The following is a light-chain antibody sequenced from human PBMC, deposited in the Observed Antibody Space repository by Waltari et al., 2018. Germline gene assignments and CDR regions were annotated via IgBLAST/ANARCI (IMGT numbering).Light chain of an antibody. CDR2: RND. CDR1: SFNIGGNY. V-gene: IGLV1-47*01. Sequence: QTVLTQPPSVSGTPGQRVTSSCSGSSFNIGGNYVYWFQQLPGTAPKLRIYRNDERPSGVPDRISGSKSGTSASLAISGLRSEDEAHYYCAAWDDSLSASLFGGGTKLTVL. CDR3: AAWDDSLSASL. J-gene: IGLJ3*02.